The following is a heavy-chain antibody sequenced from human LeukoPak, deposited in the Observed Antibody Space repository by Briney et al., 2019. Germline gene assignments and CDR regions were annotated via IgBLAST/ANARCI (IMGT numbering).Heavy chain of an antibody. J-gene: IGHJ6*03. CDR1: GGSISSYY. CDR2: IYYSGST. CDR3: ARGRVAGEVERGRGYYYYYYMDV. V-gene: IGHV4-59*01. Sequence: SETLSLTCTVSGGSISSYYWSWIRQPPGKGLEWIGYIYYSGSTNYNPSPKSRVTISVDTSKNQFSLKLSSVTAADTAVYYCARGRVAGEVERGRGYYYYYYMDVWGKGTTVTVSS. D-gene: IGHD6-19*01.